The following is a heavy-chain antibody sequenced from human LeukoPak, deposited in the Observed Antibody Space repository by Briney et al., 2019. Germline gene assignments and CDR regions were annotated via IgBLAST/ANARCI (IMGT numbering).Heavy chain of an antibody. V-gene: IGHV3-23*01. J-gene: IGHJ4*02. CDR1: GFSFNMYA. CDR2: ISGTGGTT. CDR3: TKVGFRGGSAEDY. Sequence: GGSRRLSCAASGFSFNMYAMSWVRLAPGKGLEWVAAISGTGGTTQYADPVKGRFTISRDNSKSTLYLQMNSLRAGDTAKYFCTKVGFRGGSAEDYWGQGILVTVSS. D-gene: IGHD1-26*01.